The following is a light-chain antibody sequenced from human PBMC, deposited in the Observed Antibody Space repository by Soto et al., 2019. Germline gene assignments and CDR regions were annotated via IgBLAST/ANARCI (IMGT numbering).Light chain of an antibody. V-gene: IGLV2-14*01. CDR3: SSYTSSSTWV. CDR1: SSDVGGYNY. Sequence: QSALTQPASVSGSPGQSITISCTGTSSDVGGYNYVSWYQQHPGKAPQLMIYDVSNRPSGVSNRFSGYTSGNTASLTISGLQAEDEADYYCSSYTSSSTWVFGGGTQLTVL. CDR2: DVS. J-gene: IGLJ3*02.